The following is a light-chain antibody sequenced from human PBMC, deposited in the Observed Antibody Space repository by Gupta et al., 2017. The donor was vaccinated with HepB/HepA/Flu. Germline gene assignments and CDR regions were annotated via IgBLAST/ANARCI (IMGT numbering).Light chain of an antibody. J-gene: IGKJ5*01. CDR3: QQYCSSPLT. Sequence: EIVLTQSPGTLSLSPGERATRSCRSSQSVSSSYLAWYQQKPGQAPRLLIYGASSRATGIPDRFSGSGSGTXFTLTIXRLEPEDFAVYYCQQYCSSPLTFGXGTLLEIK. V-gene: IGKV3-20*01. CDR1: QSVSSSY. CDR2: GAS.